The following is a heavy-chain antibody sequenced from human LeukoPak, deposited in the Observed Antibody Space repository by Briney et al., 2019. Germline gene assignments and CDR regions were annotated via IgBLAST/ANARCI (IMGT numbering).Heavy chain of an antibody. CDR1: GGTFSSYA. D-gene: IGHD5-18*01. J-gene: IGHJ4*02. V-gene: IGHV1-69*05. Sequence: GSSVKVSCKASGGTFSSYAISWVRQAPGQGLEWMGGIIPILNTVAYAQKFQGRVTINTGGSTSTAHMELSSLGSEDTAVYYCARREGDNTYGYYFDDWGQGTLVTVPS. CDR2: IIPILNTV. CDR3: ARREGDNTYGYYFDD.